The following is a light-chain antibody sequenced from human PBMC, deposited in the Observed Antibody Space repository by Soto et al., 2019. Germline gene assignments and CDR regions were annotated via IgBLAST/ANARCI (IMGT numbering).Light chain of an antibody. CDR1: QSVISNY. CDR2: GAS. Sequence: EIVLTQSPGTLSLSPGERATLSCRASQSVISNYLAWYQQKPGQPPRLLIYGASIRATGVPDRFSGSGSGTDFRLTINRLEPEDFAVYFCQHYVNSPLTFGQGTKVEVK. V-gene: IGKV3-20*01. J-gene: IGKJ1*01. CDR3: QHYVNSPLT.